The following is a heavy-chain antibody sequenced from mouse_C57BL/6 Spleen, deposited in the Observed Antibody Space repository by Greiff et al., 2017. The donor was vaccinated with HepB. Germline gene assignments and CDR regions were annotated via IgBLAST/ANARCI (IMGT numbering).Heavy chain of an antibody. Sequence: EVQLQQSGPELVKPGASVKISCKASGYTFTDYYMNWVKQSHGKSLEWIGDINPNNGGTSYNQKFKGKATLTVDKSSSTAYMELRSLTSEDSAVYYCARSTVVGSFDYWGQGTTLTVSS. CDR3: ARSTVVGSFDY. V-gene: IGHV1-26*01. CDR1: GYTFTDYY. J-gene: IGHJ2*01. CDR2: INPNNGGT. D-gene: IGHD1-1*01.